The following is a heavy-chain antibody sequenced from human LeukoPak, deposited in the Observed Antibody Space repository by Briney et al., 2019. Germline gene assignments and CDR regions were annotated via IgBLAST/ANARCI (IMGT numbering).Heavy chain of an antibody. CDR3: ARDLTRGAPDYFDN. CDR2: ISFDGKVK. Sequence: GGSLRLSCAASGFTFSSYAMSWVRQAPGKGLDWVAVISFDGKVKHYADSVQGRFIISRDDSTNTLSLQMNSLRPDDTAIYYCARDLTRGAPDYFDNWGQGTLVTVSS. D-gene: IGHD3-10*01. CDR1: GFTFSSYA. J-gene: IGHJ4*02. V-gene: IGHV3-30*03.